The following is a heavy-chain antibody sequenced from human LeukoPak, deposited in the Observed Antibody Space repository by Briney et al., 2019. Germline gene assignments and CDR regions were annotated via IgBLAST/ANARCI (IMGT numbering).Heavy chain of an antibody. CDR3: SRDGGEGGNSAFDI. V-gene: IGHV3-72*01. CDR1: GFTFSDYI. Sequence: GGTLRLSCAASGFTFSDYILDWVRQAPGKGLEWVGRIRRGANSYTTEYAASVKGRFTISRDDSRNSLYLHMNSLKTEDTAVYHCSRDGGEGGNSAFDIWGQGTMVTVSS. CDR2: IRRGANSYTT. D-gene: IGHD3-16*01. J-gene: IGHJ3*02.